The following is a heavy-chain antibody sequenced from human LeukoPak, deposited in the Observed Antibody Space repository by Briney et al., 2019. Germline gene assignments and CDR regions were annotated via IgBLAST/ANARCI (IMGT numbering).Heavy chain of an antibody. D-gene: IGHD6-19*01. CDR3: ARDQRSSCWLHYYYYGMDV. J-gene: IGHJ6*02. V-gene: IGHV3-7*01. Sequence: PGGSLRLSCAASGFTFSSYWMSWVRQAPGKGLEWVANIKQDGSEKYYVDSVKGRFTISRDNAKNSLYLQMNSLRAEDTAVYYCARDQRSSCWLHYYYYGMDVWGQGTTVTVSS. CDR1: GFTFSSYW. CDR2: IKQDGSEK.